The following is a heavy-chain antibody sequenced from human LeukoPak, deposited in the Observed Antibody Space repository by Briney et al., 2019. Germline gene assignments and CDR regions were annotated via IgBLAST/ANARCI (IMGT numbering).Heavy chain of an antibody. Sequence: GGSLRLSCAASGFTFSSHAMSWVRQAPGKGLEWVSGISVSGASTYYADSVKGRFTISRDNSKNTLYLQMNSLRAEDTAVYYCATLAVAGIAYYYGMDVWGQGTTVTVSS. CDR3: ATLAVAGIAYYYGMDV. V-gene: IGHV3-23*01. CDR2: ISVSGAST. D-gene: IGHD6-19*01. CDR1: GFTFSSHA. J-gene: IGHJ6*02.